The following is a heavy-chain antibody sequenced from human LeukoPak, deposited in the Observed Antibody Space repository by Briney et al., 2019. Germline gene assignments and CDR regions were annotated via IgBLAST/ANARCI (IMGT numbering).Heavy chain of an antibody. CDR3: VTPIFGVVI. Sequence: SVKVSCKASGGTFSSYAISWVRQAPGQGLEWVGRIIPILGIANYAQKFQGRVTITADKSTSTAYMELSSLRSEDTAVYYCVTPIFGVVIWGQGTLVTVSS. CDR1: GGTFSSYA. V-gene: IGHV1-69*04. J-gene: IGHJ4*02. D-gene: IGHD3-3*01. CDR2: IIPILGIA.